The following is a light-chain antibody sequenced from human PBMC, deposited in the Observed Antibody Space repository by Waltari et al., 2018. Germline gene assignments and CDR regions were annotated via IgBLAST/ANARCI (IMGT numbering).Light chain of an antibody. CDR1: SSDVGGYNY. CDR3: NSYTSISTLV. V-gene: IGLV2-14*01. Sequence: QSALTQPASVSGSPGQSITISCTGTSSDVGGYNYVSWYQQYPGKAPKLMIFEVSNRPSGVSNRFSGSKSGNTASLTISGLQAEDEADYYCNSYTSISTLVFGGGTKLTVL. CDR2: EVS. J-gene: IGLJ3*02.